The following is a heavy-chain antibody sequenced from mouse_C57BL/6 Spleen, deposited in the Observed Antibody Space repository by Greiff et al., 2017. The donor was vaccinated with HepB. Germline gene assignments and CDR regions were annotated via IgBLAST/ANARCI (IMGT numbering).Heavy chain of an antibody. CDR2: IHPSDSDT. J-gene: IGHJ4*01. CDR1: GYTFTSYW. V-gene: IGHV1-74*01. CDR3: AIHYDDYYAMDY. Sequence: QVQLQQPGAELVKPGASVKVSCKASGYTFTSYWKHWVKQRPGQGLEWIGRIHPSDSDTNYKQKFKGKATLTVDKSSSTAYMQLSSLTSEDSAVYYCAIHYDDYYAMDYWGQGTSVTVSS. D-gene: IGHD1-1*01.